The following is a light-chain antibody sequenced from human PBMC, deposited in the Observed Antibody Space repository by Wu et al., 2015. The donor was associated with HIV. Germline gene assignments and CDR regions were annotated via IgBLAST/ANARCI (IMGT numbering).Light chain of an antibody. CDR2: GAS. J-gene: IGKJ2*01. Sequence: EIVMTQSPVTLSVSPGERATLSCRASQSVSSNLAWYQQNPGQAPRLLIFGASTRATGIPARFSGSGSGTEFTLTISSLQSEDFAVYYCQQYNNWPPYTFGQGTKLEIK. CDR3: QQYNNWPPYT. CDR1: QSVSSN. V-gene: IGKV3-15*01.